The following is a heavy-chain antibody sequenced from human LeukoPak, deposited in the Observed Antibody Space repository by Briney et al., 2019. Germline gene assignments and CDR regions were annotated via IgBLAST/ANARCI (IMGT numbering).Heavy chain of an antibody. CDR3: VTNRREFCSGGGCYSEKYTWFDP. V-gene: IGHV3-7*01. Sequence: SGGSLRLSCTASGFTFSDYWMSWVRQAPGRRLEWMANIKQDGSEQFYADSVRGRFIFSRDNAKSSLSLQVNSLRPEDTAMYHCVTNRREFCSGGGCYSEKYTWFDPWGQGTLVTVSS. J-gene: IGHJ5*02. D-gene: IGHD2-15*01. CDR1: GFTFSDYW. CDR2: IKQDGSEQ.